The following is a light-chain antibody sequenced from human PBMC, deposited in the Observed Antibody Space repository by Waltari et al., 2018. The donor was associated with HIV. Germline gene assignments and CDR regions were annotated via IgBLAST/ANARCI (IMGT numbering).Light chain of an antibody. CDR1: QSVSSS. CDR2: DAS. Sequence: EIVLTQSPATLSLSPGERATLSCRASQSVSSSLAWYQQKPGQTPRLLIYDASNRATCIPARFSGSGSGTDFTLTISSLEPEDFAVYYCQQRRNWPPMYTFGQGTKLEIK. J-gene: IGKJ2*01. V-gene: IGKV3-11*01. CDR3: QQRRNWPPMYT.